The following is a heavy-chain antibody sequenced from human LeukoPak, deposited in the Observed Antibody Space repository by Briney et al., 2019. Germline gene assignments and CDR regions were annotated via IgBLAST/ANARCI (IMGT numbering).Heavy chain of an antibody. J-gene: IGHJ4*02. CDR3: AKIRYSSGYYPKGDY. Sequence: PGGSLRLSCAASGFRVGDNFMNWVRQAPGKGLEWVSVIYNDGVTDSTESVKGRFTISRDNSKNTLYLQMNSLRAEDTAVYYCAKIRYSSGYYPKGDYWGQGTLVTVSS. CDR1: GFRVGDNF. CDR2: IYNDGVT. D-gene: IGHD3-22*01. V-gene: IGHV3-53*01.